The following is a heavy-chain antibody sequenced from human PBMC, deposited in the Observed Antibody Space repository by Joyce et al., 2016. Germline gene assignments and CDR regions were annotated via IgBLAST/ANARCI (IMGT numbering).Heavy chain of an antibody. CDR3: SNYDLWSGYSPSRDV. V-gene: IGHV3-73*02. Sequence: EVQLVESGGGLVQPGGSLKLSCAVSGFTVSGFRVQWVRQGDGKGLGGVGRIRSKANGDATAYAASVKGRFSISRDDSKNTAYLQMNSLKTEDTAVYYCSNYDLWSGYSPSRDVWGQGSTVTVSS. J-gene: IGHJ6*02. CDR1: GFTVSGFR. CDR2: IRSKANGDAT. D-gene: IGHD3-3*01.